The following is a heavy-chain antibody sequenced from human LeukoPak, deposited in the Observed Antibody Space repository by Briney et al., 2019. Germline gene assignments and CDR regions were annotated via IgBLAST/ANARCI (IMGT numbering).Heavy chain of an antibody. J-gene: IGHJ4*02. CDR2: MKDDGNEI. Sequence: PGGSLRLSCTASRFTFKNYRMTWVRQAPGEGLEWVASMKDDGNEIQYVDSVKGRFTISRDNAKNSLYLQMNNLRAEDTAVYYCARNRATNDYWGQGTLVTVSS. CDR3: ARNRATNDY. CDR1: RFTFKNYR. D-gene: IGHD1-26*01. V-gene: IGHV3-7*01.